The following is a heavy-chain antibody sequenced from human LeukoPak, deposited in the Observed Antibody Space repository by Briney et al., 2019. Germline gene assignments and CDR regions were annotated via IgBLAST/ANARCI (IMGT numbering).Heavy chain of an antibody. CDR3: ARTDSEDIVVVVAATFFY. D-gene: IGHD2-15*01. CDR2: ISGSGGST. Sequence: GGSLRLSCAASGFTFSSYAMSWVRQAPGKGLEWVSAISGSGGSTYYADSVKGRFTISRDNSKNTLYLQMNSLRAEDTAVYYCARTDSEDIVVVVAATFFYWGQGTLVTVSS. J-gene: IGHJ4*02. V-gene: IGHV3-23*01. CDR1: GFTFSSYA.